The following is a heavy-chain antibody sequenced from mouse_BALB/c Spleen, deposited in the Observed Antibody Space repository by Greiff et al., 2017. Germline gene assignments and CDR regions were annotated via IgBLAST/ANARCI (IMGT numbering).Heavy chain of an antibody. CDR1: GFSLTSYG. V-gene: IGHV2-9*02. D-gene: IGHD1-1*02. CDR2: IWAGGST. Sequence: QVQLKESGPGLVAPSQSLSITCTVSGFSLTSYGVHWVRQPPGKGLEWLGVIWAGGSTNYNSALMSRLSISKDNSKSQVFLKMNSLQTDDTAMYCCARGAGNYAMDYWGQGTSVTVSS. J-gene: IGHJ4*01. CDR3: ARGAGNYAMDY.